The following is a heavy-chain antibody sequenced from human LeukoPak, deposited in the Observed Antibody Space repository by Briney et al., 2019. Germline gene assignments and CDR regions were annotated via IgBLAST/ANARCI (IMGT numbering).Heavy chain of an antibody. CDR2: INHSGST. D-gene: IGHD3-10*01. J-gene: IGHJ4*02. Sequence: SETLSLTCAVYGGSFSGYYWSWIRQPPGKGLEWIGEINHSGSTNYNPSLKSRVTISVVTSKNQCSLKLSPVTAADTAVYYCARGSGLTALLMDYFDYWGQGTLVTVSS. CDR3: ARGSGLTALLMDYFDY. CDR1: GGSFSGYY. V-gene: IGHV4-34*01.